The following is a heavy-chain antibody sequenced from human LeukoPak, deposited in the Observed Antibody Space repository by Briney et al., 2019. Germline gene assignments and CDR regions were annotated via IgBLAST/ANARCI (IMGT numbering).Heavy chain of an antibody. CDR1: GGSISSSSYY. V-gene: IGHV4-61*05. CDR2: IYHSGST. D-gene: IGHD3-22*01. CDR3: ARPYYDSSGYYHDAFDI. J-gene: IGHJ3*02. Sequence: SETLSLTCTVSGGSISSSSYYWGWIRQPPGKGLEWIGYIYHSGSTYYNPSLKSRVTMSVDTSKNQFSLKLSSVTAADTAVYYCARPYYDSSGYYHDAFDIWGQGTMVTVSS.